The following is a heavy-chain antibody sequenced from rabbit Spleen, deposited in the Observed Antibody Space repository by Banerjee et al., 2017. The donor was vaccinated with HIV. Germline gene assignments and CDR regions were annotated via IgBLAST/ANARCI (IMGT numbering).Heavy chain of an antibody. CDR3: ARGVAYGGAGYYTYYFNL. V-gene: IGHV1S40*01. CDR1: GFSLSGYW. D-gene: IGHD8-1*01. Sequence: QSLEESGGDPVKPGASLTLTCTASGFSLSGYWICWVRQALGEGLEWIACIYPDDGHSRYANWAKGRFTISKASSTTVTLQMTSLTAADTATYLCARGVAYGGAGYYTYYFNLWGPGTLVTVS. J-gene: IGHJ4*01. CDR2: IYPDDGHS.